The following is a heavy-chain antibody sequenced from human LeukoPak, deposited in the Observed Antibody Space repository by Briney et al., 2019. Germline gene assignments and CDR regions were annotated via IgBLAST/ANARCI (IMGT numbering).Heavy chain of an antibody. CDR2: INPNNGGT. J-gene: IGHJ4*02. CDR3: ARGYALYSGRYIDFDY. Sequence: GASVKLPCKASGYTFTGHYMHWVRQAPGQGLEWIGWINPNNGGTNYAQKFQGRVTMTRDTSISTAYMELSRLGADDTAVYYCARGYALYSGRYIDFDYWGQGTLVTVSS. V-gene: IGHV1-2*02. D-gene: IGHD1-26*01. CDR1: GYTFTGHY.